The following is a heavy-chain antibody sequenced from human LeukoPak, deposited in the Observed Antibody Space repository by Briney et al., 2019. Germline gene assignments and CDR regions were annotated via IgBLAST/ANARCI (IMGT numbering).Heavy chain of an antibody. V-gene: IGHV4-39*01. CDR3: ARSSSSWYFFDY. CDR1: GGSISSSSYY. Sequence: SETLSLTCTVSGGSISSSSYYWGWIRQPPGKGLEWIGSIYYSGSTYYNPSLKSRVTISVDTSKNQFSLKLSSVTAADTAVYYCARSSSSWYFFDYWGQGTLVTVSS. D-gene: IGHD6-13*01. J-gene: IGHJ4*02. CDR2: IYYSGST.